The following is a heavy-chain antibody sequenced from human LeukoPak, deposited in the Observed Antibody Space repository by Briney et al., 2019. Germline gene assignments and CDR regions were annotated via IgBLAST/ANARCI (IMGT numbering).Heavy chain of an antibody. Sequence: GXSLRLSCAASGFTFSDYYMTWIRQAPGKGLEWVSYISSSGSAIYYADSLEGRFTISRDNAKNSLYLQMNSLRAEDTAVYYCARYSSGSRFDPWGQGTLVTVSS. J-gene: IGHJ5*02. CDR2: ISSSGSAI. CDR3: ARYSSGSRFDP. D-gene: IGHD3-10*01. V-gene: IGHV3-11*04. CDR1: GFTFSDYY.